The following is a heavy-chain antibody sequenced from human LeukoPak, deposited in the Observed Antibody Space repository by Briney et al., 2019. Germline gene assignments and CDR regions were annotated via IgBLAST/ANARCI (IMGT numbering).Heavy chain of an antibody. D-gene: IGHD3-10*01. V-gene: IGHV4-4*02. CDR1: GGSISSSNW. J-gene: IGHJ3*02. CDR3: ASRTATTVYGSGLASDAFDI. CDR2: IYHSGST. Sequence: SGTLSLTCAVSGGSISSSNWWSWVRQPPGKGPEWIGEIYHSGSTNYNPSLKSRVTISVDKSKNQFSLKLSSVTAADTAVYYCASRTATTVYGSGLASDAFDIWGQGTMVTVSS.